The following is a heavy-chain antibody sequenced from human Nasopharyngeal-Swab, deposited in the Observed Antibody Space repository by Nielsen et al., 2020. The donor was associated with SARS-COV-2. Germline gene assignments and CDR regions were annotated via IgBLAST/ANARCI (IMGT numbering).Heavy chain of an antibody. D-gene: IGHD3-22*01. CDR1: GGSISSGSYY. CDR2: IYTSGST. J-gene: IGHJ4*02. Sequence: SETLSLTCTVSGGSISSGSYYWSWIRQPAGKGLEWIGRIYTSGSTNYNPSLKSQVTISVDTSKNQFSLKLSSVTVADTAVYYCAREPTNMIVVVTYFDYWGQGTLVTVSS. V-gene: IGHV4-61*02. CDR3: AREPTNMIVVVTYFDY.